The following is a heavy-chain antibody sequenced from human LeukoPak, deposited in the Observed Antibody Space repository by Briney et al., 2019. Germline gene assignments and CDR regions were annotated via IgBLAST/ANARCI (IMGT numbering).Heavy chain of an antibody. J-gene: IGHJ4*02. Sequence: ASVKVSCKASGYAFTSYYMHWVRQAPGQGVEWMGIINPSGGSTSYAQKFQGRVTMTRDTSTSTVYMELSSLRSEDTAVYYCAREWDIVAPTTNLTDYWGQGTLVTASS. CDR2: INPSGGST. CDR3: AREWDIVAPTTNLTDY. D-gene: IGHD5-12*01. CDR1: GYAFTSYY. V-gene: IGHV1-46*01.